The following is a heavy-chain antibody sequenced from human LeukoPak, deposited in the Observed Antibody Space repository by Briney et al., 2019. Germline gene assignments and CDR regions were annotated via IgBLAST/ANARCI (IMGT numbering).Heavy chain of an antibody. V-gene: IGHV4-34*01. CDR3: ARRIQLWPNWFDP. D-gene: IGHD5-18*01. J-gene: IGHJ5*02. Sequence: PSETLSLTCAVYGGSFSGYYWSWIRQPPGKGLEWIGEINHSGSTNCNPSLKSRVTISVDTSKNQFSLKLSSVTAADTAVYYCARRIQLWPNWFDPWGQGTLVTVSS. CDR1: GGSFSGYY. CDR2: INHSGST.